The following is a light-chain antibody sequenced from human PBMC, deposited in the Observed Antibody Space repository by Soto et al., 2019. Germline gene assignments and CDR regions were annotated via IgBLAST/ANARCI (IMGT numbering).Light chain of an antibody. CDR1: QSVSNDF. CDR2: GAS. CDR3: QQYGSSPPRT. V-gene: IGKV3-20*01. Sequence: EIVLSQSPGILALSPGARATLSCRASQSVSNDFLAWYQQKPGQAPRLLIYGASTRATDVPDRFSGSGSGADFTLSISRLEPEDFAVYYCQQYGSSPPRTFGQGTKVEI. J-gene: IGKJ1*01.